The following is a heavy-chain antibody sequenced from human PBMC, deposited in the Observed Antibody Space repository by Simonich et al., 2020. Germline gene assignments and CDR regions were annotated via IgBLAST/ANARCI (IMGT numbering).Heavy chain of an antibody. Sequence: EVQLVESGGGLVQPGGSLRLSCAASGFTFSSYGMHWVRQAPGKGVVGGSCINSDGSSTSYADSVKGRFTISRDNAKNTLYLQMNSLRAEDTAVYYCARDYSNYDAFDIWGQGTMVTVSS. CDR3: ARDYSNYDAFDI. D-gene: IGHD4-4*01. CDR1: GFTFSSYG. V-gene: IGHV3-74*01. CDR2: INSDGSST. J-gene: IGHJ3*02.